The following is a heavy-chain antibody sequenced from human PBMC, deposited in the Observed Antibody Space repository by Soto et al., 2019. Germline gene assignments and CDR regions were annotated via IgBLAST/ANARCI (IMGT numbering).Heavy chain of an antibody. CDR3: ARDPTLKLYSSGWDYAFAI. V-gene: IGHV1-2*04. CDR2: INPNSGGT. J-gene: IGHJ3*02. CDR1: GYTFTGYY. D-gene: IGHD6-19*01. Sequence: QVQLVQSGAEVKKPGASVKVSCKASGYTFTGYYMHWVRQAPGQGLEWMGWINPNSGGTNYAKKFQGWVTMTRDTSSSTASMELSRLRSDDTAVYYCARDPTLKLYSSGWDYAFAIWGQGTMVTVSS.